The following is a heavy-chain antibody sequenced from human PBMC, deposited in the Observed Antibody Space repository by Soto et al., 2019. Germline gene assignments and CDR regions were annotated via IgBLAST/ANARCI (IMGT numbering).Heavy chain of an antibody. Sequence: ASVKVSCKASGYTSTSYGISWLRQSPGQGLEWMGWISAYNGNTNYAQKLQGRVTMTTDTSTSTAYMELRSLRSDDTAVYYCARDPLYYDFWSGFDYWGQGTLVTVSS. D-gene: IGHD3-3*01. CDR2: ISAYNGNT. CDR3: ARDPLYYDFWSGFDY. V-gene: IGHV1-18*04. J-gene: IGHJ4*02. CDR1: GYTSTSYG.